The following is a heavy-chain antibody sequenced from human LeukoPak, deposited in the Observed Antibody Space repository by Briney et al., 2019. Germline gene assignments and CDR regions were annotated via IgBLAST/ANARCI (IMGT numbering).Heavy chain of an antibody. D-gene: IGHD5-18*01. CDR3: ARAPPAGYSYGYGVFDY. CDR2: IGTYNGNT. Sequence: GASVTVSCKASGYTFTSYGISWVRQAPGQGLEWMGWIGTYNGNTNSAQKLQGRVTMTTDTSTSTAYMELRSLRSDDTAVYYCARAPPAGYSYGYGVFDYWGQGTLVTVSS. CDR1: GYTFTSYG. V-gene: IGHV1-18*01. J-gene: IGHJ4*02.